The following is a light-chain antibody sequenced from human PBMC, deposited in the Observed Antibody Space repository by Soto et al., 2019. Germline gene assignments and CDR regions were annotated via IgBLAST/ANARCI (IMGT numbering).Light chain of an antibody. CDR3: SSYAGSNNYV. Sequence: QSALTQPPSASGSPGQSVTISCTGTSSDVGGYNYVSWFQQHPGRAPKLIIYGVNKRPSGVPDRFSGSKSGNTASLTVSGLQAEDEADYYCSSYAGSNNYVFGTGTKV. J-gene: IGLJ1*01. CDR2: GVN. CDR1: SSDVGGYNY. V-gene: IGLV2-8*01.